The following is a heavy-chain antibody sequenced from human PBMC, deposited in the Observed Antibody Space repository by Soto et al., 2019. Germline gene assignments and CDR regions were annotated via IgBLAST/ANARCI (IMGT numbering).Heavy chain of an antibody. CDR3: ARNRDDSTGYYDY. D-gene: IGHD3-22*01. Sequence: EVHLVDSGGGVVRPGGSLRLSCSASGFTFDDFTMTWVRQVPGKGLEWVAIINWNGDTTSYADSVRGRFTIFRDNAKNSLFLQMNTLRAEDTAFYHCARNRDDSTGYYDYWGQGTLVTVSS. V-gene: IGHV3-20*01. CDR2: INWNGDTT. J-gene: IGHJ4*02. CDR1: GFTFDDFT.